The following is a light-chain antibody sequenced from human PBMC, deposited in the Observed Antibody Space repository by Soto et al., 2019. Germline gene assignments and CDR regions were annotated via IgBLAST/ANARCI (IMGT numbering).Light chain of an antibody. CDR3: EVRSDWPPFKYT. CDR2: ETS. J-gene: IGKJ2*01. V-gene: IGKV3-11*01. CDR1: QSVDTM. Sequence: ELVLPQSPATLSLSAGERVTLSCRSSQSVDTMVAWYQQQVGRTPRLLIYETSSRATGVPARFSGSGSGTDFTLTISRLEPEDFAIYFCEVRSDWPPFKYTFGQGTKLEGK.